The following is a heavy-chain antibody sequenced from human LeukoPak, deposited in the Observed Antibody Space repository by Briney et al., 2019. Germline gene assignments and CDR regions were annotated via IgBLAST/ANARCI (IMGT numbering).Heavy chain of an antibody. V-gene: IGHV1-2*02. J-gene: IGHJ5*02. D-gene: IGHD2-15*01. CDR1: GYTFTSYD. Sequence: GASVKVSCKASGYTFTSYDINWVRHAPRQGLEWMGGINPHSGGNNYAQKFQGSVTMTRGTSISTAYMELNRLTSDDTAVYYCARACSGGSCYSDNWLDPWGQGTLVTVSS. CDR2: INPHSGGN. CDR3: ARACSGGSCYSDNWLDP.